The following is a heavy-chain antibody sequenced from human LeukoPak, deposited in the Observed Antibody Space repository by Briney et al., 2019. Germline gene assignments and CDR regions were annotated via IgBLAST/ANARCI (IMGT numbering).Heavy chain of an antibody. V-gene: IGHV1-24*01. D-gene: IGHD6-13*01. CDR1: GYTLTELS. CDR3: ATAGIAAAGTRKPLDY. J-gene: IGHJ4*02. Sequence: ASVKVSCKVSGYTLTELSMHWVRQAPGKGLEWMGGFDPEDGETIYAQKFQGRVTMTEDTSTDTAYMELNSLRSEDTAVYYCATAGIAAAGTRKPLDYWGQGTLVTVSS. CDR2: FDPEDGET.